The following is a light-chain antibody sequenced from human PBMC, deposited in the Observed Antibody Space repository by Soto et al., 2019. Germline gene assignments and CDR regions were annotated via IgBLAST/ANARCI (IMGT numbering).Light chain of an antibody. V-gene: IGKV3-15*01. CDR3: QQYDNWPQYT. Sequence: EIVLTQSPATLSVPPGERATLFCRASRNIGGKLAWFQQKPGQAPTLLMYAVSTRAAGVPPRFSGSGSETEFTLTISSLQSEDFAVYYCQQYDNWPQYTFGQGTKLEIK. J-gene: IGKJ2*01. CDR2: AVS. CDR1: RNIGGK.